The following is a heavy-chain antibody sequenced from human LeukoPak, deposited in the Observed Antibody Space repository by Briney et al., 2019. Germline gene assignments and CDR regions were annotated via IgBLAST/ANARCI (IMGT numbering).Heavy chain of an antibody. Sequence: GESLKISCKASGYSFTSYFIGWVRQMPGKGLEWMAIIYPGDSDAGYSPSFQGQVTISVDKSINTAYLQWSSLKASDTAIYYCARSSDNSGYYDYFDYWGQGTLVTVSS. CDR1: GYSFTSYF. J-gene: IGHJ4*02. V-gene: IGHV5-51*01. CDR2: IYPGDSDA. CDR3: ARSSDNSGYYDYFDY. D-gene: IGHD3-22*01.